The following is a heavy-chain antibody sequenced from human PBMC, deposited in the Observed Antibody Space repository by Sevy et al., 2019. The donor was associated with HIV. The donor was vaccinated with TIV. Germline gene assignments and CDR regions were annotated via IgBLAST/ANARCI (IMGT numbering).Heavy chain of an antibody. D-gene: IGHD1-7*01. J-gene: IGHJ6*02. CDR3: ARSGGTTYYYYYGMDV. CDR1: GFTFSSYS. CDR2: ISSSSSYI. Sequence: GGSLRLSCAASGFTFSSYSMNWVRQAPGKGLEWVSSISSSSSYIYYADSVKGRFTISRDNAKNSPYLQMNSLGAEDTAVYYCARSGGTTYYYYYGMDVWGQGTTVTVSS. V-gene: IGHV3-21*01.